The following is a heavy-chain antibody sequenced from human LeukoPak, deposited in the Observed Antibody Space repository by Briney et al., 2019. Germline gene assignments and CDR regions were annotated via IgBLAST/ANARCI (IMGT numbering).Heavy chain of an antibody. CDR1: GFTFSSYA. CDR2: ISYDGSNK. D-gene: IGHD3-22*01. V-gene: IGHV3-30*04. Sequence: PGGSLRLSCAASGFTFSSYAMHWVRQAPGKGLEWVAVISYDGSNKYYADSVKGRFTISRVNSKNTLYLQMNSLRAEDTAVYYCARDSTYYYDSSGYPGDYFDYWGQGTLVTVSS. J-gene: IGHJ4*02. CDR3: ARDSTYYYDSSGYPGDYFDY.